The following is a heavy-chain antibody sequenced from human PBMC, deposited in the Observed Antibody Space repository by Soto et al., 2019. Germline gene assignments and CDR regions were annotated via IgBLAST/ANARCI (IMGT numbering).Heavy chain of an antibody. V-gene: IGHV3-30*18. J-gene: IGHJ4*02. Sequence: QVQLVESGGGVVQPGRSLRLSCAASGFTFSSYGMHWVRQAPGKGLERVAVISYDGSNKYYADSVKGRFTISRDNSKNPLYLQMNSLRAEDTAVYYCAKDRRPYGGGDCYRVDYWGQGTLVTVSS. CDR2: ISYDGSNK. CDR3: AKDRRPYGGGDCYRVDY. D-gene: IGHD2-21*02. CDR1: GFTFSSYG.